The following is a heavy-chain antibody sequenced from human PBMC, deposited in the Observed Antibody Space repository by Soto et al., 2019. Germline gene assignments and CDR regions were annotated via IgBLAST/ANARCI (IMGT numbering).Heavy chain of an antibody. V-gene: IGHV1-69*17. CDR1: GGTSRSLS. D-gene: IGHD2-15*01. Sequence: QVQLVQSGAEVKKPGSSVKVSCKASGGTSRSLSITWVRQAPGQGLEWMGGITPLFGIPNYPQKFQGRLTITADNSTGTAYLELSSLGSEDTAVYYCARDTHSAGGWFDTWGRGTLVTVSS. J-gene: IGHJ5*02. CDR2: ITPLFGIP. CDR3: ARDTHSAGGWFDT.